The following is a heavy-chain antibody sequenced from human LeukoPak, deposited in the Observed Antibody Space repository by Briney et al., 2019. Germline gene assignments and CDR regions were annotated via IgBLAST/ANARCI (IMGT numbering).Heavy chain of an antibody. CDR1: GFTFGSYG. V-gene: IGHV3-30*02. CDR3: ARTVYDFWSGYSPIEP. Sequence: PGGSLRLSCAASGFTFGSYGVHWVRQAPGKGPEWVAFIRYDGSNKYYADSVKGRFTISRDNSKNTLYLQMNSLRPEDTAVYYCARTVYDFWSGYSPIEPWGQGTLVTVSS. D-gene: IGHD3-3*01. J-gene: IGHJ5*02. CDR2: IRYDGSNK.